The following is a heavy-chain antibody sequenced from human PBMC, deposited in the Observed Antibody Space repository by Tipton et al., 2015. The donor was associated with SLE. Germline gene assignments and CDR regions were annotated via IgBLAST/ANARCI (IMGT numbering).Heavy chain of an antibody. Sequence: TLSLTCTVSGGSISSGSYYWSWIRQPAGKGLEWIGRIYTSGSTNYNPSLKSRATISVDTSKNQFSLKLSSVTAADTAVYYCARYRAAGYFDYWGQGTLVTVSS. CDR1: GGSISSGSYY. D-gene: IGHD6-13*01. CDR3: ARYRAAGYFDY. V-gene: IGHV4-61*02. J-gene: IGHJ4*02. CDR2: IYTSGST.